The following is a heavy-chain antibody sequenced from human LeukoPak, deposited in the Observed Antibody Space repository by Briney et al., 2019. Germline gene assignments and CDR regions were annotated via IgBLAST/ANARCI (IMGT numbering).Heavy chain of an antibody. J-gene: IGHJ4*02. CDR3: TRGQSYCGADCYSD. CDR2: MYIGGGR. CDR1: GFSVSNYY. D-gene: IGHD2-21*02. V-gene: IGHV3-66*01. Sequence: GGSLRLSCAASGFSVSNYYMSWVRQPPGKGLEWVSVMYIGGGRYYGDSVKGRFTISRDNSKNTVFLQMNSLRVEDTALYYCTRGQSYCGADCYSDWGQGTLVTVSS.